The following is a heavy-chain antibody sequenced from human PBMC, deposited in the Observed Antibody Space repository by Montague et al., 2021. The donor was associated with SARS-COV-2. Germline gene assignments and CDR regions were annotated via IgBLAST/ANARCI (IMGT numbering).Heavy chain of an antibody. CDR1: GFSLSTSGVG. V-gene: IGHV2-5*02. CDR3: AHSYGDYLFDY. Sequence: PALVKPTQTLTLTCTFSGFSLSTSGVGVGWIRPPPGRPLEWLALLYLDDDKPSTPSLKSRLTITKDTSKNQVVLTMTNMDPVDTDTYYCAHSYGDYLFDYGGQGTLVTVS. J-gene: IGHJ4*02. D-gene: IGHD4-17*01. CDR2: LYLDDDK.